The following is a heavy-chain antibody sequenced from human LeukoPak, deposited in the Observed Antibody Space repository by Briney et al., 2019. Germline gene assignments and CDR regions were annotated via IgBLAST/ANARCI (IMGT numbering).Heavy chain of an antibody. V-gene: IGHV3-15*01. CDR2: IKSKTDGGTT. J-gene: IGHJ5*02. CDR1: GFTFSNAW. D-gene: IGHD3-10*01. CDR3: TTRITMVRGVIGNNWFDP. Sequence: GGSLRLSCAASGFTFSNAWMSWVRQAPGKGLEWVGRIKSKTDGGTTDYAAPVKGRFTISRDDSKNTLYLQMNSLKTEDTAVYYCTTRITMVRGVIGNNWFDPWGQGTLVTVSS.